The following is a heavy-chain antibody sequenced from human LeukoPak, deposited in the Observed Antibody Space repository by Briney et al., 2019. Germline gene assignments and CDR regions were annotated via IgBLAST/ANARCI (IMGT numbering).Heavy chain of an antibody. V-gene: IGHV1-69*04. CDR1: GGTFSSYA. Sequence: GSSVKVSCKASGGTFSSYAISWVRQAPGQGLEWMGRIIPILGIANYAQKFQGRVTITADKSTCTAYMELSSLRSEDTAVYYCATAFAAVAGSPPFDPWGQGTLVTVSS. J-gene: IGHJ5*02. D-gene: IGHD6-25*01. CDR3: ATAFAAVAGSPPFDP. CDR2: IIPILGIA.